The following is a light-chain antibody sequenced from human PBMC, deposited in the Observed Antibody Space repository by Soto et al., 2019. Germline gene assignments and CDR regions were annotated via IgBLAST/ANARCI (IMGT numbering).Light chain of an antibody. CDR2: DLS. Sequence: EIVLTQSPGTLSLSPGESATLSCRASQSVSSTYLAWYQQKPGQATRLLIYDLSRRTTGIPDRFSASGSGTDFPLTISRLEPEDFAVYYCLQYGSSPRTFGQGTKVEI. CDR1: QSVSSTY. V-gene: IGKV3-20*01. J-gene: IGKJ2*02. CDR3: LQYGSSPRT.